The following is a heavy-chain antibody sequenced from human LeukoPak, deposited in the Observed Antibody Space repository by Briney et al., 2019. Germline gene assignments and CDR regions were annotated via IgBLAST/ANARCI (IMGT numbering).Heavy chain of an antibody. Sequence: PGGSLRLSCAASGFTFSSYSMNWVRQAPGKGLEWVSYISSSSSTIYYADSVKGRFTISRDNAKNSLYLQMNSLRAEDTALYYCAKVGGAVTGPFDYWGQGTLVTVSS. J-gene: IGHJ4*02. CDR2: ISSSSSTI. D-gene: IGHD2-21*01. CDR1: GFTFSSYS. V-gene: IGHV3-48*01. CDR3: AKVGGAVTGPFDY.